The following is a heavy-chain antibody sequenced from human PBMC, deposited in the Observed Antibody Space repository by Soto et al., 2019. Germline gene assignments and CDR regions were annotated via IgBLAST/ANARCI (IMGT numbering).Heavy chain of an antibody. J-gene: IGHJ4*02. V-gene: IGHV3-23*01. Sequence: LRLSCAASGFTFTTYAMSWVRQPPGRGLEWVAAISGSGRSTYYADSVKGRFTISRDNSKNTLYLQMNSLRAEDTAIYYCANVDTAMVGHFDYWGRGTLVTVSS. CDR3: ANVDTAMVGHFDY. CDR1: GFTFTTYA. D-gene: IGHD5-18*01. CDR2: ISGSGRST.